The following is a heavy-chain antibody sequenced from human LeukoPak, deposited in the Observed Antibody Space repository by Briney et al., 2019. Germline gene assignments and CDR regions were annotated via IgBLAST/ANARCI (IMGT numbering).Heavy chain of an antibody. D-gene: IGHD3-10*01. CDR3: VRARGAGPGAHFDY. Sequence: GGSLRLSFAASGFTFSSYWMSWVRQAPGKGLEWVANIKQDGSEKYYVDSVKGRFTISRDNAKNSLYLQMNSLRAEDAAAYYCVRARGAGPGAHFDYWGQGTLVTVSS. CDR2: IKQDGSEK. J-gene: IGHJ4*02. V-gene: IGHV3-7*03. CDR1: GFTFSSYW.